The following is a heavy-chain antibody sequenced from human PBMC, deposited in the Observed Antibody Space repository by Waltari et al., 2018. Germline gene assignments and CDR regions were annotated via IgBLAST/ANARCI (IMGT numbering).Heavy chain of an antibody. D-gene: IGHD2-15*01. CDR2: IGASGIST. J-gene: IGHJ4*02. CDR3: AKTKGSSSFDY. Sequence: EVQLVESGGALVQPGGSLRLSCAASGFTFSIYAMNWVRQAPGKGLEWVSAIGASGISTSYADSVKGRFTISRDNSENTLYLQMNSLRAEDTAVYYCAKTKGSSSFDYWGQGTLVTVSS. CDR1: GFTFSIYA. V-gene: IGHV3-23*04.